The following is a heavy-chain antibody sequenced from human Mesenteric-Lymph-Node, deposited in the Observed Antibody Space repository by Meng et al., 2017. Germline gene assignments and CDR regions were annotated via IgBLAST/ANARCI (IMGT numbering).Heavy chain of an antibody. CDR2: ITRNCTYI. CDR1: GFNFTNYT. V-gene: IGHV3-21*01. D-gene: IGHD3-10*02. Sequence: GGSLRLSCAASGFNFTNYTMNWVRQAPGKGLEWVSSITRNCTYIYYSESVKGRFTIFRDDAKKSLYLQMNSLRAEDTAVYFCARDVSVRGVIITTWFDPWGQGTLVTVSS. J-gene: IGHJ5*02. CDR3: ARDVSVRGVIITTWFDP.